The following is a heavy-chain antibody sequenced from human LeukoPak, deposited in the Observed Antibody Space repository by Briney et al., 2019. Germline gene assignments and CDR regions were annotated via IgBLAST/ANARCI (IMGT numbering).Heavy chain of an antibody. Sequence: SETLSLTCTSSGGSISSSSYYWGWLRQPPGKGPEWLGRFYYSGCTYYNPSLKSRGTISVDTSKNQFSLKLGSVTAADTAVYCCACCEGPRGVAFDIWGRGTMVTVSS. D-gene: IGHD2-15*01. CDR3: ACCEGPRGVAFDI. J-gene: IGHJ3*02. CDR1: GGSISSSSYY. V-gene: IGHV4-39*07. CDR2: FYYSGCT.